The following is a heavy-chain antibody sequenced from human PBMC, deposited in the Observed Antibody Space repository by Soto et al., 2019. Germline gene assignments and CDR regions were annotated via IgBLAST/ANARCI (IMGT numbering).Heavy chain of an antibody. CDR3: TSRYCSSASCHT. CDR1: GYTFSGSA. D-gene: IGHD2-2*01. V-gene: IGHV3-73*01. Sequence: EVQLVESGGGLVQPGGSLKLSCVASGYTFSGSAFHWVRQASWKGLEWVGRIRGKANSYETAYAESVKGRFTISRDDSKNTAFLQMNSLKTEDTAVYYCTSRYCSSASCHTWGQGTRVTVSS. J-gene: IGHJ5*02. CDR2: IRGKANSYET.